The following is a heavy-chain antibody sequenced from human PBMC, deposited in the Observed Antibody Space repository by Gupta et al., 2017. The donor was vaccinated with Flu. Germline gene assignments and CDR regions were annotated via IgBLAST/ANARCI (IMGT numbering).Heavy chain of an antibody. J-gene: IGHJ5*02. CDR1: GYTFTGYS. CDR2: INPNIDVT. Sequence: QVQLVQSGAEVKKPGASVKVSCKASGYTFTGYSIHWVRQAPGHGLEWIGWINPNIDVTNYAQKFQGRVTMTKDRTITTAYMELSSLRSDDTAVYYCARDRSGAPQRGTTWSYNWFDPWGQGTLVTGSS. D-gene: IGHD1-26*01. CDR3: ARDRSGAPQRGTTWSYNWFDP. V-gene: IGHV1-2*02.